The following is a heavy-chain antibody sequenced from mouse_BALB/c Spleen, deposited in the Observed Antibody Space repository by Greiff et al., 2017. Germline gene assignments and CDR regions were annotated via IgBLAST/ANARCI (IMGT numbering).Heavy chain of an antibody. CDR1: GFTFSSFG. D-gene: IGHD1-1*01. CDR2: ISSGSSTI. J-gene: IGHJ2*01. Sequence: EVQGVESGGGLVQPGGSRKLSCAASGFTFSSFGMHWVRQAPEKGLEWVAYISSGSSTIYYADTVKGRFTISRDNPKNTLFLQMTSLRSEDTARYYCASHYYGSSPFDYWGQGTTLTVSS. V-gene: IGHV5-17*02. CDR3: ASHYYGSSPFDY.